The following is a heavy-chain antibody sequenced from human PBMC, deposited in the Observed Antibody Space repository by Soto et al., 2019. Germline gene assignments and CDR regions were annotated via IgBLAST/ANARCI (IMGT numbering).Heavy chain of an antibody. CDR3: AKASNYRFLEWLPIYYYGMDV. CDR1: GFTFSIYA. V-gene: IGHV3-23*01. Sequence: EVQLLESGGGLVQPGGSQRLSCAASGFTFSIYAMTWVRQAPGKGLKWVSTISGSGGSTYYADSVKGRFTISRDNSKNTLYLQMNSLRAEDTAVYYCAKASNYRFLEWLPIYYYGMDVWGQGTTVTVSS. CDR2: ISGSGGST. J-gene: IGHJ6*02. D-gene: IGHD3-3*01.